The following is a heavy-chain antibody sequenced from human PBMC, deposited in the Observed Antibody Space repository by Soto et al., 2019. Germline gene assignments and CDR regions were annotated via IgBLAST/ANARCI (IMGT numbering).Heavy chain of an antibody. CDR1: GFTFSSYA. Sequence: GGSLRLSCAASGFTFSSYAMSWVRQAPGKGLEWVSAISGSGGSTYYADSVKGRFTISRDNSKNTLYLQMNSLRAEDTAVYYCAKDPKTLMVVAATFWFDPWGQGTLVTVSS. J-gene: IGHJ5*02. D-gene: IGHD2-15*01. V-gene: IGHV3-23*01. CDR3: AKDPKTLMVVAATFWFDP. CDR2: ISGSGGST.